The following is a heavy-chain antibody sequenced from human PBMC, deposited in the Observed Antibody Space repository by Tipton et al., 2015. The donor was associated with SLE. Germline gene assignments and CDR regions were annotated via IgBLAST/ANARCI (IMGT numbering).Heavy chain of an antibody. V-gene: IGHV3-21*01. CDR2: IASNGNHI. CDR3: ARDRTPYYSNFDFDF. J-gene: IGHJ4*02. D-gene: IGHD4-11*01. Sequence: SLRLSCTASEFSFSTYTMNWVRQAPGMGLEWLSSIASNGNHIYYADSVKGRFTISRDNAKNSLYLQMNSLRAEDTAVYYCARDRTPYYSNFDFDFWGQGSLVIVSA. CDR1: EFSFSTYT.